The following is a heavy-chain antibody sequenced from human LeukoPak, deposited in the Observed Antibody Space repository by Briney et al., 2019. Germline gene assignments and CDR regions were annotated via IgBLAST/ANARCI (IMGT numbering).Heavy chain of an antibody. CDR1: GGSFSGYY. J-gene: IGHJ4*02. D-gene: IGHD1-7*01. Sequence: SETLSLTCAVYGGSFSGYYWSWIRQPPGKGLEWIGEINHSGSTNYNPSLKSRVTISVDTSKNQFSLKLSSVTAADTAVYYCARVPGTTSAADWGQGTLVTVSS. V-gene: IGHV4-34*01. CDR3: ARVPGTTSAAD. CDR2: INHSGST.